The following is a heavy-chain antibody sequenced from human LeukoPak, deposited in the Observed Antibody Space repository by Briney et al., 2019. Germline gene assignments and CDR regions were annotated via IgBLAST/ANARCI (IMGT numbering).Heavy chain of an antibody. Sequence: SETLSLTCAVYGGSFSGYSWSWIRQPPGKGLEWIGEINHSGSTNYNPSLKRRVTIPVDTSKNQFTLKLSSVAAGDTAVYYCARGGLSARRGFDYWGQGTLVTVSS. CDR2: INHSGST. V-gene: IGHV4-34*01. CDR1: GGSFSGYS. CDR3: ARGGLSARRGFDY. J-gene: IGHJ4*02. D-gene: IGHD6-6*01.